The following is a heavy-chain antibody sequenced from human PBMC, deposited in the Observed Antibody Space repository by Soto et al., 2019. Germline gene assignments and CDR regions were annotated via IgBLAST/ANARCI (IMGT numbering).Heavy chain of an antibody. CDR2: IKSKTDGGAT. CDR3: TTLTVVDVHSDY. J-gene: IGHJ4*02. Sequence: EVQLVESGGGLVKPGGSLRLSCAASGFTFNNAWTNWVRQSPGKGLEWVGRIKSKTDGGATDYAAPVKGRFTISRDDSKNTLYLQMNSLNTEDTAVYYCTTLTVVDVHSDYWGQGTLVVVSS. D-gene: IGHD2-15*01. V-gene: IGHV3-15*01. CDR1: GFTFNNAW.